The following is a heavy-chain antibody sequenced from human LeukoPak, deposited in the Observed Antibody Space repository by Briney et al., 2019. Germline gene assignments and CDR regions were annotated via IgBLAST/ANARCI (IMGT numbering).Heavy chain of an antibody. V-gene: IGHV3-33*06. CDR2: IWYDGSNK. CDR3: AKLGFDSSGSHTLFDL. Sequence: GRSLRLSCAASRFTFSIYGMHWVRQAPGKGPEWVAVIWYDGSNKYYADSVKGRLTISRDNSKNTLYLEVNSLRVEDTAVYYCAKLGFDSSGSHTLFDLWGQGTLVTVSS. CDR1: RFTFSIYG. D-gene: IGHD3-22*01. J-gene: IGHJ4*02.